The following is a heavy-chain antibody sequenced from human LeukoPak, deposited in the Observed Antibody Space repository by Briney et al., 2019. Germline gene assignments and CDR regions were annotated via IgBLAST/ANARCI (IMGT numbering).Heavy chain of an antibody. J-gene: IGHJ4*02. CDR3: TRGNQLFDY. CDR2: ISYSGST. V-gene: IGHV4-59*01. D-gene: IGHD2-2*01. Sequence: PSETLSLTCTVSSASISGCYWSWIRQPPGKGLEWIGYISYSGSTDYNPSLRSRVTISVDTSKNQFSLTLTSVTAADTAVYYCTRGNQLFDYWGQGTLVTVSS. CDR1: SASISGCY.